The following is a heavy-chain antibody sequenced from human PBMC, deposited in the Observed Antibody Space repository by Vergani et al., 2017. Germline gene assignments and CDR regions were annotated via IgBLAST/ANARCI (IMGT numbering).Heavy chain of an antibody. V-gene: IGHV3-33*01. CDR3: ASGPSDAFGI. J-gene: IGHJ3*02. Sequence: QVQLVESGGGVVQPGRSLRLSCAASGFTFSSYGMHWVRQAPGKGLEWVAVIWYDGSNKYYADSVKGRFTISRDNSKNTLYLQMNSLRDEDTAVYYCASGPSDAFGICGQGTMVTVSS. CDR1: GFTFSSYG. CDR2: IWYDGSNK.